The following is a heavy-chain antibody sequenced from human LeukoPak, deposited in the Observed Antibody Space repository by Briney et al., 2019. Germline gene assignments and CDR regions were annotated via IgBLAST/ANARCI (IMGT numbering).Heavy chain of an antibody. J-gene: IGHJ5*02. CDR3: AKDIGRYYYGSGNWFDP. Sequence: GGSLRLSCAASGFTVSRNYMSWVRQAPGKGLEWVSGISWNSGSIGYADSVKGRFTISRDNAKNSLYLQMNSLRAEDTALYYCAKDIGRYYYGSGNWFDPWGQGTLVTVSS. CDR1: GFTVSRNY. D-gene: IGHD3-10*01. V-gene: IGHV3-9*01. CDR2: ISWNSGSI.